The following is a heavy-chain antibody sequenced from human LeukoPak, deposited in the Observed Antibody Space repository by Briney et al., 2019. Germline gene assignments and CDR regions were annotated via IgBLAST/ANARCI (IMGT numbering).Heavy chain of an antibody. J-gene: IGHJ4*02. CDR3: ARSDQNNYFDY. D-gene: IGHD2/OR15-2a*01. CDR1: GFTFGTHT. Sequence: GGSLRLSCTTSGFTFGTHTMHWFRQAPGKGLQWIGFIRSSGTTQYAASVKGRFTISRDNAKNSLYLQMNSLRAEDTAVYYCARSDQNNYFDYWGQGTLVTVSS. V-gene: IGHV3-48*01. CDR2: IRSSGTT.